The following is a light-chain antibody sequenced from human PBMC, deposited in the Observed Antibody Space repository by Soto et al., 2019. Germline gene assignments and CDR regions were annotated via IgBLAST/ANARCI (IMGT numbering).Light chain of an antibody. J-gene: IGKJ4*01. CDR2: KAS. CDR1: QSISSW. CDR3: QQYNNWPLT. V-gene: IGKV1-5*03. Sequence: IQMTQSPSILSASVGDRVTITCRASQSISSWLARYQQKPGKAPNLLIHKASHLESGVPSRFSGSGSGTEFTLTISSLQPEDFAVYYCQQYNNWPLTFGGGTKVDIK.